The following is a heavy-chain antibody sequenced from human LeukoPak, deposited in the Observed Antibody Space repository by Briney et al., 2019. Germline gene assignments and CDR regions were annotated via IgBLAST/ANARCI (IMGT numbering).Heavy chain of an antibody. CDR1: GFTFSSYG. V-gene: IGHV3-33*01. CDR3: ARGPYGDYVGGTDY. Sequence: GGSLRLSCAASGFTFSSYGMYWVRQAPGKGLEWVAVIWYDGSNKYYADSVKGRFTISRDNSKNTLYLQMNSLRAEDTAVYYCARGPYGDYVGGTDYWGQGTLVTVSS. D-gene: IGHD4-17*01. J-gene: IGHJ4*02. CDR2: IWYDGSNK.